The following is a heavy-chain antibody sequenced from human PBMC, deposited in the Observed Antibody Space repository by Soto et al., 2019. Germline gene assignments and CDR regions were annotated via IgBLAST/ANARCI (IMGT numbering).Heavy chain of an antibody. D-gene: IGHD6-13*01. Sequence: ASVKVSCKASGYTFTGYYMHWVRQAPGQGLEWMGWINPNSGGTNYAQKLQGRVTMTRDTSISTAYMELSRLRSDDTAVYYCLAAAGLVSVLPYGMDVWGQGTTVTVSS. CDR3: LAAAGLVSVLPYGMDV. CDR2: INPNSGGT. CDR1: GYTFTGYY. J-gene: IGHJ6*02. V-gene: IGHV1-2*02.